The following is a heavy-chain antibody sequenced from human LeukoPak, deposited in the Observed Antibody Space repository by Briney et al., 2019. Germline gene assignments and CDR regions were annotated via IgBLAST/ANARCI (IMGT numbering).Heavy chain of an antibody. Sequence: SETLSLTCTVSGDSITSSSYYWGWIRQPPGKGLEWNGSIYYSGSTYYNPSLKSRVTISVDTSKNQFSLKLSSVTAADTAVYYCARHGIAVAAHFDYWGQGTLVTVSS. D-gene: IGHD6-19*01. CDR2: IYYSGST. V-gene: IGHV4-39*01. J-gene: IGHJ4*02. CDR1: GDSITSSSYY. CDR3: ARHGIAVAAHFDY.